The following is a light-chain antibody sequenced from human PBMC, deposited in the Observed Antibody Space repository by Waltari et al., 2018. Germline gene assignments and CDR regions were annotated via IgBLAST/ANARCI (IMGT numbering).Light chain of an antibody. Sequence: QSALTQPASVSGSPGQSITISCTGTSNDVGGYNYVSWYQQHPGKAPKLMIYDVSNRPTGVSNRFSGSKSGNTASLTISGLQAEDEGNYCCSSYTSSTLVVFGGGTNLTVL. CDR1: SNDVGGYNY. V-gene: IGLV2-14*03. CDR3: SSYTSSTLVV. CDR2: DVS. J-gene: IGLJ2*01.